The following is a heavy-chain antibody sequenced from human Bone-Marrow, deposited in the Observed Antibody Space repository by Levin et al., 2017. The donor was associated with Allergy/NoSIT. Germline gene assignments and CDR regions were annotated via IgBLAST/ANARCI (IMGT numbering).Heavy chain of an antibody. Sequence: GGSLRLSCAASGFTFTNAWMSWVRQAPGKGLEWVGRIKSKSNGGTTDYAAPVKGRFTISRDDSKDMMYPQMYSLKAEDTALYYCTTEGYGYGYHSFDVWGPGTMVTVSS. CDR2: IKSKSNGGTT. CDR3: TTEGYGYGYHSFDV. V-gene: IGHV3-15*01. CDR1: GFTFTNAW. D-gene: IGHD5-18*01. J-gene: IGHJ3*01.